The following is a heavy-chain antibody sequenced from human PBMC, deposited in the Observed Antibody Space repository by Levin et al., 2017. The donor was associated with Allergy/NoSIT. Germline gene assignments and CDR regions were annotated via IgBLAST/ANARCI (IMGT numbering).Heavy chain of an antibody. CDR1: GYGFANYG. CDR2: IYPGDSDT. CDR3: ARRGQGDF. V-gene: IGHV5-51*01. Sequence: GESLKISCKGSGYGFANYGIAWVRQMPGKGLEWMGIIYPGDSDTKYSPSFQGQVTISADKSNSTAYLQWSRLKASDTAMSYCARRGQGDFWGQGTRVSVSP. J-gene: IGHJ4*02.